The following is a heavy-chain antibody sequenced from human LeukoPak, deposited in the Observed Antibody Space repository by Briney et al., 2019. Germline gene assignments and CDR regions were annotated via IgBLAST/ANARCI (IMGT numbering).Heavy chain of an antibody. CDR2: IYHTGSA. Sequence: PSETLSLTCVVSGYSISSGYQRAWIRQSPGKGLEWIGSIYHTGSAHYNPSLQSRVTISVDTSNNRFSLKLNSVTAADTAIYYCARDPRWLTPDCTSTSCYENYFDPWGQGTLVTVSS. D-gene: IGHD2-2*01. CDR3: ARDPRWLTPDCTSTSCYENYFDP. J-gene: IGHJ5*02. CDR1: GYSISSGYQ. V-gene: IGHV4-38-2*02.